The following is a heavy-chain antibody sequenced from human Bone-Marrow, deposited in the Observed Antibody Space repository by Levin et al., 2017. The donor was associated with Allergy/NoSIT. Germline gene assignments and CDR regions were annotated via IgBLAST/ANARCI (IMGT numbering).Heavy chain of an antibody. J-gene: IGHJ4*02. CDR2: IKAQTDGGTT. D-gene: IGHD3-22*01. CDR3: TMRGFYLDSSGYPGPNYFDS. CDR1: GFTFRNAW. Sequence: PGGSLRLSCEMSGFTFRNAWLNWVRQAPGKGLEWVGRIKAQTDGGTTDYAPPVNGRFVISRDDSKNTMYLQMKGLRTDDTAVYYCTMRGFYLDSSGYPGPNYFDSWGQGTLVTVSS. V-gene: IGHV3-15*07.